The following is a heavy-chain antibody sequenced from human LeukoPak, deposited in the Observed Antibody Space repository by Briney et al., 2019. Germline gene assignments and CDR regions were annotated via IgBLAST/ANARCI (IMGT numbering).Heavy chain of an antibody. V-gene: IGHV3-43*02. CDR1: GFTFDNYF. CDR3: ATSHGWSPDH. J-gene: IGHJ4*02. D-gene: IGHD6-19*01. Sequence: GGSLRLSCAASGFTFDNYFMHWVRQAPGKGLEWVSFISGDGDTTYYRDSVKGRFTISRDNSKNSLYLQLESLRADDTALYFCATSHGWSPDHWGQGTLLTDYS. CDR2: ISGDGDTT.